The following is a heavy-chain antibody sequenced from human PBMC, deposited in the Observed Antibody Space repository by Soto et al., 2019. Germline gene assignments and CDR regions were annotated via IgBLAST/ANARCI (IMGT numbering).Heavy chain of an antibody. Sequence: QVQLVESGGGVVQPGRSLRLSCAASGFTFSSYGMHWVRQAPGKGLEWVAVIWYDGSNKYYADSVKGRFTISRDNSKNTLYLQMNSLRAEDTAVYYCARGPVVPASNWFDPWGQGTLVTVSS. CDR2: IWYDGSNK. J-gene: IGHJ5*02. V-gene: IGHV3-33*01. CDR1: GFTFSSYG. CDR3: ARGPVVPASNWFDP. D-gene: IGHD2-2*01.